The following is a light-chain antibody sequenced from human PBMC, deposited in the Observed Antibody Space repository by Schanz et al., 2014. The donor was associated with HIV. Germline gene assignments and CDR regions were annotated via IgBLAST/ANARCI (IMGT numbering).Light chain of an antibody. J-gene: IGKJ3*01. CDR2: ATS. V-gene: IGKV3-20*01. CDR1: QSLSSSY. CDR3: HHYGGS. Sequence: EIVLTQSPGSLSLSPGGRATLSCGASQSLSSSYLAWYQQKRDQPPRLVIYATSTRAAGIPDRFSGTGSGTDFTLTISSLEPEDFAVYYCHHYGGSFGPGTTVDYK.